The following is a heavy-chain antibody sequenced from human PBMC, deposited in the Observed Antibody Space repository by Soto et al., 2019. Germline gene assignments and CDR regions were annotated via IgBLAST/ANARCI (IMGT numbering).Heavy chain of an antibody. J-gene: IGHJ5*02. CDR3: ARDPAP. V-gene: IGHV4-31*03. CDR2: IYNSGTT. Sequence: QVQLQESGPGLVKPSETLSLTCTVSGGSITRGGYYWSWIRQHPGKGLEWIGYIYNSGTTYYNPSLKSRLTTPIDTSKNTFSLKPTSVTAADTAVYYCARDPAPWGQGTLVTVSS. CDR1: GGSITRGGYY.